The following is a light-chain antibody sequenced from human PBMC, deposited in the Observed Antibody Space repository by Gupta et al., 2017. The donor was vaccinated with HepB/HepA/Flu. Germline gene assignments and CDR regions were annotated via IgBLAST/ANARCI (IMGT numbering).Light chain of an antibody. J-gene: IGKJ1*01. CDR3: QQYNNWPLT. V-gene: IGKV3-15*01. Sequence: EIVMTQSPATLSVSPGERATLSCRASQSVSSNLDWFQQKPGQAPRLLIYGASTRATGIPASFSGSGSGTEFTLTISSLQSEDFAVYYCQQYNNWPLTFGQGTKVEIK. CDR2: GAS. CDR1: QSVSSN.